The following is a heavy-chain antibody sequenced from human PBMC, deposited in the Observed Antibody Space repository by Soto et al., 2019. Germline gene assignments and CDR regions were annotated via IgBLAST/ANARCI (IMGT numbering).Heavy chain of an antibody. Sequence: QLQLQESGPGLVKPSETLSLTCTVSCGSIRSSSYYWGWIRQPPGKGLEWIGSIYYSGSTYHTPSLNSRVTISVDTSKNRVSLKLCAVTAADTAVYYCAGRSEEHEDSYWFDPWGQGTLVTVCS. V-gene: IGHV4-39*01. D-gene: IGHD3-10*01. CDR2: IYYSGST. CDR1: CGSIRSSSYY. J-gene: IGHJ5*02. CDR3: AGRSEEHEDSYWFDP.